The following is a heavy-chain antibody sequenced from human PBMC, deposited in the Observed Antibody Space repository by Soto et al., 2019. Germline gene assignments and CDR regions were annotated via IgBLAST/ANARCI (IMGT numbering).Heavy chain of an antibody. Sequence: QVQLVQSGAEVKKPGASVKVSCKAFGYTFTSYYMHWVRQAPGQGLEWMGTINASGGSTSYAQKFLGSVTMTRDRSRRTVYSEVNSLSPDDTAVYYCARGGTTLIGGRVYAFDMWGQGTMVTVSS. CDR2: INASGGST. CDR3: ARGGTTLIGGRVYAFDM. CDR1: GYTFTSYY. J-gene: IGHJ3*02. V-gene: IGHV1-46*01. D-gene: IGHD3-22*01.